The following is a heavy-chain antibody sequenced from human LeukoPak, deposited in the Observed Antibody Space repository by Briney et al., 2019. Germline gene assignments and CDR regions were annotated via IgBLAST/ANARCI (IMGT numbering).Heavy chain of an antibody. CDR3: ASSPPYYYDSSGYYRPALAY. V-gene: IGHV3-11*01. CDR1: GFTFSDYY. J-gene: IGHJ4*02. CDR2: ISSSGSTI. Sequence: PGGSLRLSCAASGFTFSDYYMSWIRQAPGKGLEWVSYISSSGSTIYYADSVKSRFTISRDNAKNSLYLQMNSLRAEDTAVYYCASSPPYYYDSSGYYRPALAYWGQGTLVTVSS. D-gene: IGHD3-22*01.